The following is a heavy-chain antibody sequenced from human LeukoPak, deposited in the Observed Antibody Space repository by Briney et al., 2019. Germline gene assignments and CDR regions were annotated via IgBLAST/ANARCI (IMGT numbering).Heavy chain of an antibody. CDR1: GFNFINYA. J-gene: IGHJ4*02. D-gene: IGHD3-10*01. V-gene: IGHV3-23*01. CDR2: ISGGGGST. Sequence: PGGSLRLSCAASGFNFINYAMNWVRQAPGKGLEWVSGISGGGGSTYYADAVKGRFTISRDNSKNTLHLQMNSLRAEDTAVYFCAKDHRHYGSGSYYVRGNDYWGQGTLVTVSS. CDR3: AKDHRHYGSGSYYVRGNDY.